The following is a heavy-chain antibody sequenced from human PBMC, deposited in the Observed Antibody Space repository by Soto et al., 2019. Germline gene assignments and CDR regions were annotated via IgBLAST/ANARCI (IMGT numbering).Heavy chain of an antibody. Sequence: EVQLVESGGGLVKPGGSLRVSCAASGFTFSNYTINWVRQAPGKGLEWVSAISSSSLYIYYADSVKGRFTISRDNAKNSLYLKMISLGAEDTAVYYCARANYDFWSGYSNDFGMDVWGQGTTVTVSS. CDR3: ARANYDFWSGYSNDFGMDV. CDR2: ISSSSLYI. D-gene: IGHD3-3*01. CDR1: GFTFSNYT. J-gene: IGHJ6*02. V-gene: IGHV3-21*01.